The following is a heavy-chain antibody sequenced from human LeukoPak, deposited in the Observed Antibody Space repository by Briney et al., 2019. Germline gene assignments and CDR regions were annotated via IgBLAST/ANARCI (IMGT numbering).Heavy chain of an antibody. D-gene: IGHD5-12*01. CDR1: GFTFDDYA. Sequence: TSRSLRLSCAASGFTFDDYAMHWVRQAPGKGLEWVSGISWNSGSIGYADSVKGRFTISRDNAKNSLYLQMNSLRAEDTAVYYCARALGGYEKPSFDYWGQGTLVTVSS. V-gene: IGHV3-9*01. CDR2: ISWNSGSI. J-gene: IGHJ4*02. CDR3: ARALGGYEKPSFDY.